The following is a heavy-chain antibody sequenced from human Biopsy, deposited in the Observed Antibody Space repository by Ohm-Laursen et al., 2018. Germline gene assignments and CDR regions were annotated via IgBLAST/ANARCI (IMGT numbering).Heavy chain of an antibody. CDR2: IHKDSTTE. CDR3: ARDRRDWQHFFDY. V-gene: IGHV3-11*01. J-gene: IGHJ4*02. D-gene: IGHD3-3*02. Sequence: SLRLSCSASGFTSSDYYMNWFRRAPGKGLEWIAYIHKDSTTEYYADSVRGRFSISRDNAQKSLYLQMNSLRAEDTAVYYCARDRRDWQHFFDYWGQGTEVIVPS. CDR1: GFTSSDYY.